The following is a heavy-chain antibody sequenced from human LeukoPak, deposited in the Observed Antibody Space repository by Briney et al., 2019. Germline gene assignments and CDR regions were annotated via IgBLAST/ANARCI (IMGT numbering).Heavy chain of an antibody. J-gene: IGHJ4*02. CDR3: ARQPNYYDSSGYK. V-gene: IGHV4-39*01. D-gene: IGHD3-22*01. CDR1: GGSISSSSYY. Sequence: SETLSLTCTVSGGSISSSSYYWGWIRQPPGKGLEWIGSIYYSGSTYYNPSLKSRVTISVDTSKNQFSLKLSSVTAADTAVYYCARQPNYYDSSGYKWGQGTLVTVSS. CDR2: IYYSGST.